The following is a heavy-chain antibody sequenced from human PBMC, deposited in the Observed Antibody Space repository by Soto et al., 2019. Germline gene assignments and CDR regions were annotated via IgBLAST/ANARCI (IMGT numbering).Heavy chain of an antibody. J-gene: IGHJ5*02. D-gene: IGHD3-3*01. CDR1: GGSFSGYY. V-gene: IGHV4-34*01. CDR3: AIRGGIRLRVWSANWFDP. Sequence: QVQLQQWGAGLLKPSETLSLTCAVYGGSFSGYYWSWIRQPPGKGLEWIGKINHSGSTNYNPSLKSRVTITEDTSNTQFSLKLSSVTAADTAVYYCAIRGGIRLRVWSANWFDPWGQGTLVTVSS. CDR2: INHSGST.